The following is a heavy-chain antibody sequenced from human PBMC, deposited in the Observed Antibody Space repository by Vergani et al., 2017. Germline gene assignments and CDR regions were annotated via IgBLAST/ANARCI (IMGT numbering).Heavy chain of an antibody. V-gene: IGHV3-23*01. CDR3: ARDARYYYDSSGYYFDY. Sequence: EVQLLESGGGLVQPGGSLRLSCAASGFTFSSYAMSWVRQAPGKGLEWVSAISGSGGSTYYADSVKGRFTISRDNSKNTLYLQMNSLRAEDTAVYYCARDARYYYDSSGYYFDYWGQGTLVTVSS. CDR2: ISGSGGST. CDR1: GFTFSSYA. J-gene: IGHJ4*02. D-gene: IGHD3-22*01.